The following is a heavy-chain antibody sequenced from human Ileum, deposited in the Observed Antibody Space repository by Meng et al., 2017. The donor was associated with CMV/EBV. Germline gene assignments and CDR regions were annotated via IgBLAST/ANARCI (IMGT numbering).Heavy chain of an antibody. CDR2: INSRGSI. Sequence: QGPRQQWGAEVLNPLETLSLTPTVSAVSYTGYHWTWIRQPPGKGPEWIGEINSRGSIHYNPSLESRVTISLDMSTNQLSLKLNSVTAADTAVYYCVRGNWVSDFWGQGTLVTVSS. D-gene: IGHD7-27*01. J-gene: IGHJ4*02. CDR3: VRGNWVSDF. CDR1: AVSYTGYH. V-gene: IGHV4-34*01.